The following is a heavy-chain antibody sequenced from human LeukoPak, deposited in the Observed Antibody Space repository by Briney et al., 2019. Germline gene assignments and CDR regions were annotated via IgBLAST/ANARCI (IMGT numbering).Heavy chain of an antibody. Sequence: PSETLSLTCTVSGGSISSGSYCWSWIRQPAGKGLEWIGHIYTSGNTNYNPPLKSRVTISVDTSKNQFSLKLSSVTAADTAVYSCARRKIQLWLHPNYFDYWGQGTLVTVSS. V-gene: IGHV4-61*09. CDR3: ARRKIQLWLHPNYFDY. CDR2: IYTSGNT. CDR1: GGSISSGSYC. J-gene: IGHJ4*02. D-gene: IGHD5-18*01.